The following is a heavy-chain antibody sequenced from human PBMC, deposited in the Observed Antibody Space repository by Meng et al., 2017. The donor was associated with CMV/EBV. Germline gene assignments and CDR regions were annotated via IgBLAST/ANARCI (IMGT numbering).Heavy chain of an antibody. D-gene: IGHD2-2*01. CDR2: IRSKAYSGTT. Sequence: GGSLRLSCTASGFTFGDYAMSWVRQAPGKGLEWVGFIRSKAYSGTTEYAASVKGRFTISRDDSKSIAYLQMNSLKTEDTAVYYCTRAQPLDIVVVPAALYYYYGMDVWGQGTTVTVSS. CDR1: GFTFGDYA. CDR3: TRAQPLDIVVVPAALYYYYGMDV. V-gene: IGHV3-49*04. J-gene: IGHJ6*02.